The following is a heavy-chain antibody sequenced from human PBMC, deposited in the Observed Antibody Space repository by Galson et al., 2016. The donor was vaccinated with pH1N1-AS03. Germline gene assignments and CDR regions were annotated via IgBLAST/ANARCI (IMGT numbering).Heavy chain of an antibody. V-gene: IGHV1-24*01. CDR1: GYSLSDLS. J-gene: IGHJ3*02. Sequence: SVKVSCKVSGYSLSDLSIHWVRQAPGRGLEWMGGFDLEEDEILYAQKFQGRVTMTEDTSTNTAYMEVSRLRSEDTAIYYCAEYSDSDEAFDIWGQGTMVTVSS. CDR3: AEYSDSDEAFDI. D-gene: IGHD4-11*01. CDR2: FDLEEDEI.